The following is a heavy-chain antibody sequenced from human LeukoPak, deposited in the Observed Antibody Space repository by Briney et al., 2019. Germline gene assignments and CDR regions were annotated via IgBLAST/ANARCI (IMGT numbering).Heavy chain of an antibody. D-gene: IGHD1-26*01. CDR1: GFSFSTYA. CDR2: ISAGGATI. CDR3: AKDSGGTYFYYYCYMDV. V-gene: IGHV3-23*01. Sequence: PGGSLRLSCAASGFSFSTYAMSWVRQAPGKGLEWVSAISAGGATIYYADSVKGRFTVSRDNSKNTPYLHMNSLRAEDTAIYYCAKDSGGTYFYYYCYMDVWGKGTTVTVSS. J-gene: IGHJ6*03.